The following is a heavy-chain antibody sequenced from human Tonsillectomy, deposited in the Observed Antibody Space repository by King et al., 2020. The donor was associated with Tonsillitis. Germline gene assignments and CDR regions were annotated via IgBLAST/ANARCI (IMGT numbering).Heavy chain of an antibody. D-gene: IGHD6-19*01. CDR3: ATPGWLVKGTFVH. CDR1: GFTFSSYA. V-gene: IGHV3-30-3*01. J-gene: IGHJ4*02. Sequence: VQLVESGGGVVQPGRSLRLSCAASGFTFSSYAMHWVRQAPGKGLEWVAVISYDGSNKYYADSVKGRFTISRDNSKNTLYLQMNSLRAEDTAVYYCATPGWLVKGTFVHWGQETLLTVSS. CDR2: ISYDGSNK.